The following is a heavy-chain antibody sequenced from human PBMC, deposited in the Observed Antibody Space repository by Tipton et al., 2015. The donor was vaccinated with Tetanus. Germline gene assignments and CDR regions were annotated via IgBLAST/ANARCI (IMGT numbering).Heavy chain of an antibody. CDR3: ARYYDSSGYYRRRYTSSFDY. Sequence: TLSLTCTVSGVSISSYYWSWIRQPPGKGLEWIGYIYYSGSTNYNPSLKSRVTISVDTSKNQFSLKLSSVTAADTAVYYCARYYDSSGYYRRRYTSSFDYWGKGTLVTVSS. D-gene: IGHD3-22*01. V-gene: IGHV4-59*01. CDR1: GVSISSYY. J-gene: IGHJ4*02. CDR2: IYYSGST.